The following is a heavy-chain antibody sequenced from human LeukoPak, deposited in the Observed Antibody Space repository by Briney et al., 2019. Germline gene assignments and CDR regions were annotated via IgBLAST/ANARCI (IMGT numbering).Heavy chain of an antibody. CDR1: GGSFSDYY. Sequence: SETLSLTCAVYGGSFSDYYWSWIRQSPGKGLEWIGEINHSGSTNYNPSLKSRVTISVGTSKNQFSLKLNSVTAADTAVYYCASCSSTSWYAGDWFDPWGQGALVTVSS. V-gene: IGHV4-34*01. CDR2: INHSGST. D-gene: IGHD2-2*01. J-gene: IGHJ5*02. CDR3: ASCSSTSWYAGDWFDP.